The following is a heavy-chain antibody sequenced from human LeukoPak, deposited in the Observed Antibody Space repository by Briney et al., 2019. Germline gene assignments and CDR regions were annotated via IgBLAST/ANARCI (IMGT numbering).Heavy chain of an antibody. D-gene: IGHD3-10*01. Sequence: SVKVSCKASGYTFTSYDINWVRQAAGQGLEWMGWMNPNSGNTGYAQKFQGRVTMTRNTSISTAYMELSSLRSEDTAVYYCARGITMVRGVKKGWFDPWGQGTLVTVSS. V-gene: IGHV1-8*01. J-gene: IGHJ5*02. CDR2: MNPNSGNT. CDR1: GYTFTSYD. CDR3: ARGITMVRGVKKGWFDP.